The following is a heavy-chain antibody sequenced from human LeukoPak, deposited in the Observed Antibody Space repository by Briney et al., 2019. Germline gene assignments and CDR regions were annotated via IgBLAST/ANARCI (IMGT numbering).Heavy chain of an antibody. J-gene: IGHJ6*03. D-gene: IGHD4-17*01. CDR3: TRPLTTVTTLPYYYYYYYMDV. CDR2: IRSKANSYAT. Sequence: GGSLRLSCAASGFTFSGSAMHWVRQASGKGLEWVGRIRSKANSYATAYAASVKGRFTISRDDSKNTAYLQMNSLKTEDTAVYYCTRPLTTVTTLPYYYYYYYMDVWGKGTTVTVSS. CDR1: GFTFSGSA. V-gene: IGHV3-73*01.